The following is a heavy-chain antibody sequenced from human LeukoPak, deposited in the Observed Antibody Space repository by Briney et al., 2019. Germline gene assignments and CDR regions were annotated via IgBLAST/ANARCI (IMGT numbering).Heavy chain of an antibody. Sequence: GGSLRLSCAASGFTFNTYEMSWVRQAPGKGLEWVSCVSSSGTTMYHADSVKGRFTISRDNSKNTVYLQMNSLRAEDTAVYYCAKVLSGSQDYWGQGTLVTVFS. CDR2: VSSSGTTM. V-gene: IGHV3-48*03. D-gene: IGHD1-26*01. CDR3: AKVLSGSQDY. CDR1: GFTFNTYE. J-gene: IGHJ4*02.